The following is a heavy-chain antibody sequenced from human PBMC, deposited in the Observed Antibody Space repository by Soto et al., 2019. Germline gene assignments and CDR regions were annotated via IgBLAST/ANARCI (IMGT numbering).Heavy chain of an antibody. CDR1: GGSISISHF. V-gene: IGHV4-4*01. CDR3: ARSCGWYAIEY. J-gene: IGHJ4*02. Sequence: QVLLQESGPGLVQPSGTLSLSCAVSGGSISISHFWGWVRQPPGKGLEWVGDISHSGSVNYNPSLKCRVTIARDKSKNQSSLKLNSVTAADTAVYCCARSCGWYAIEYWGQGTLVIVSS. CDR2: ISHSGSV. D-gene: IGHD6-19*01.